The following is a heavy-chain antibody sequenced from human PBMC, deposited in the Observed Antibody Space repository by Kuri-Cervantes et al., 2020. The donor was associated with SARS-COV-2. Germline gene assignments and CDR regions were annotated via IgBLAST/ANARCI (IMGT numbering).Heavy chain of an antibody. V-gene: IGHV4-59*08. CDR1: GGSISSYY. J-gene: IGHJ6*03. CDR2: IYYSGST. D-gene: IGHD6-13*01. Sequence: SETLSLTCTVSGGSISSYYWSWIRQPPGKGLEWIGYIYYSGSTNYNPSLKSRVTISVDTSKNQFSLKLSSVTAADTAVYYCARRGWNGSRGDRYYYIDVWGKGTTVTVSS. CDR3: ARRGWNGSRGDRYYYIDV.